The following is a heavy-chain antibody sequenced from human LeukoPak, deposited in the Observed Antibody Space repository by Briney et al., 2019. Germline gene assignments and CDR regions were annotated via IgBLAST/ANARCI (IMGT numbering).Heavy chain of an antibody. CDR2: VSSGGDFR. CDR1: GFNFRIFG. J-gene: IGHJ4*02. CDR3: AKDVTVAGFDY. V-gene: IGHV3-21*04. D-gene: IGHD6-19*01. Sequence: GGSLRLSCAASGFNFRIFGMNWVRQAPGKGLEWISSVSSGGDFRYYADSVRGRFTISRDNANNSLYLQTNSLRIDDTAVYYCAKDVTVAGFDYWGQGALVTVS.